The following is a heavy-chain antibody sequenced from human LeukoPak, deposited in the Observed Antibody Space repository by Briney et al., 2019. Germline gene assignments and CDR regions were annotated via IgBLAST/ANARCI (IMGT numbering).Heavy chain of an antibody. D-gene: IGHD3-22*01. Sequence: ASVKVSCKVSGYTLTELSMHWVRQAPGQGLEWMGWMNPNSGNTGYAQKFQGRVTMTRNTSISTAYMELSSLRSEDTAVYYCARAYDSSGYYRPVDYWGQGTLVTVSS. CDR1: GYTLTELS. V-gene: IGHV1-8*01. CDR3: ARAYDSSGYYRPVDY. CDR2: MNPNSGNT. J-gene: IGHJ4*02.